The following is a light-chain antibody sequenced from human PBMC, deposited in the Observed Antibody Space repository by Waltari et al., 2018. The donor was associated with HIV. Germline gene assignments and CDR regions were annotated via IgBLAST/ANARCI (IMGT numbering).Light chain of an antibody. CDR1: QTITIRY. Sequence: EIVLTQSPGTLSLSPGERATLSGRASQTITIRYLAWYQQKPGQAPRVLIYGASSRATGIPDRFSGSGSGTDFTLTISRLGPEDFAVYHCQQYDSSPWTFGQGTKVEVK. J-gene: IGKJ1*01. V-gene: IGKV3-20*01. CDR2: GAS. CDR3: QQYDSSPWT.